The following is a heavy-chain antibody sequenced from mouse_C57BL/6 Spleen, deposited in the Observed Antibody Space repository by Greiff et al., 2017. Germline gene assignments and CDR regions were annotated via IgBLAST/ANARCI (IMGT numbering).Heavy chain of an antibody. D-gene: IGHD1-1*01. Sequence: LVEPGASVKLSCKATGYTFTGYWIEWVKQRPGHGLAWIGAILPGGGSTNYNEKFKGKATFTADTSSNTAYMQLSSLTTEDSAIYYCARERGHYYGSFDYWGQGTTLTVSS. CDR2: ILPGGGST. CDR1: GYTFTGYW. V-gene: IGHV1-9*01. CDR3: ARERGHYYGSFDY. J-gene: IGHJ2*01.